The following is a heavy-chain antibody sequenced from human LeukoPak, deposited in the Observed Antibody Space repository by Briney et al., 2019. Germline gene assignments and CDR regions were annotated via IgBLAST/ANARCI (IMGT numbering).Heavy chain of an antibody. Sequence: GGSLRLSCVASGFSAFGLSSYAMNWVRQAPGEGLEWVSSISSTSIYKYYADSVKGRFTISRDNAEESLFLQMNSLRAEDTAIYYCARDPRIYCTNGICRDDYFDNWGQGTLVTVSS. D-gene: IGHD2-8*01. V-gene: IGHV3-21*01. CDR2: ISSTSIYK. CDR1: GFSAFGLSSYA. CDR3: ARDPRIYCTNGICRDDYFDN. J-gene: IGHJ4*02.